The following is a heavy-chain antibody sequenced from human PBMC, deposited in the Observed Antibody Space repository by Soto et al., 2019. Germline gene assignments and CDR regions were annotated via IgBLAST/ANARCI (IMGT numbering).Heavy chain of an antibody. Sequence: GGSLRLSCAASGFTFSSYAMNWVRQAPGKGLEWVSYISSSSSTIYYADSVKGRFTISRDNAKNSLYLQMNSLRDEDTAVYYCAAAYYDSSGYRHHHSIQHWGQGTQVTVSS. CDR3: AAAYYDSSGYRHHHSIQH. CDR2: ISSSSSTI. J-gene: IGHJ1*01. CDR1: GFTFSSYA. V-gene: IGHV3-48*02. D-gene: IGHD3-22*01.